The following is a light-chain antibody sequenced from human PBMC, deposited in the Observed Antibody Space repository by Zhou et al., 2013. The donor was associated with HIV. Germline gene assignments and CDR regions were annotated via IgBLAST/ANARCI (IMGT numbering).Light chain of an antibody. CDR1: QGISSY. J-gene: IGKJ1*01. Sequence: IQLTQSPSSLSASVGDRVTITCRASQGISSYLAWYQQKAGKTPKLLIYAAATLQSGVPSRFSGSGSGTEFTLTISSLQPEDFATYYCQQVNSYPRTFGQGTKVEI. CDR2: AAA. CDR3: QQVNSYPRT. V-gene: IGKV1-9*01.